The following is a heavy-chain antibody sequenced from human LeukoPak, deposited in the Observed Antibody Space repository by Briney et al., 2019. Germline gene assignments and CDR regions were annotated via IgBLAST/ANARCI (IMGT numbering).Heavy chain of an antibody. Sequence: QPGGSLRLSCAASGFTFSTYGMSWVRQAPGKGLEWVSVISGSGGSTYYADSVKGRFTISRDNSKNTLYLQMNSLRAEDTAVYYCARDLSPRGVIASDYWGQGTLVTVSS. J-gene: IGHJ4*02. V-gene: IGHV3-23*01. CDR3: ARDLSPRGVIASDY. CDR1: GFTFSTYG. D-gene: IGHD3-16*02. CDR2: ISGSGGST.